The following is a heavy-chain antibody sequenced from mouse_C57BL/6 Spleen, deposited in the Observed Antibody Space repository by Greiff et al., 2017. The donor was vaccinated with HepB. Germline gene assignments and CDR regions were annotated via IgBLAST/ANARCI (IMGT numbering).Heavy chain of an antibody. CDR3: ATGNSYWYFDV. CDR2: INPNNGGT. V-gene: IGHV1-22*01. J-gene: IGHJ1*03. D-gene: IGHD2-1*01. CDR1: GYTFTDYN. Sequence: VQLKQSGPELVKPGASVKMSCKASGYTFTDYNMHWVKQSHGKSLEWIGYINPNNGGTSYNQKFKGKATLTVNKSYSTAYMELRSLTSEDSAVYCCATGNSYWYFDVWGTGTTVTVSS.